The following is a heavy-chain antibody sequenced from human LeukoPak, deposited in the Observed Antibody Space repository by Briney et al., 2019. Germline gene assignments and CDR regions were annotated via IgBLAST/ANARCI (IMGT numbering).Heavy chain of an antibody. CDR1: GGSISSSRYF. CDR3: ARLRNTHYAS. J-gene: IGHJ5*02. CDR2: IYHSGSI. D-gene: IGHD3-16*01. Sequence: SETLSLTCTVSGGSISSSRYFWGWIRQPPGKGLEWIGSIYHSGSIYYTPSPKSRVTISVDTSKHQSSLKLSSVTAADTAVYYCARLRNTHYASWGQGTLVTVSS. V-gene: IGHV4-39*01.